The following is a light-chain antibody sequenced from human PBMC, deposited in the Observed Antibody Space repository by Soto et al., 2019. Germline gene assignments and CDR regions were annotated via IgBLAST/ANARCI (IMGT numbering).Light chain of an antibody. J-gene: IGKJ5*01. CDR1: QSVSSSY. CDR2: DAS. Sequence: EIVLTQSPATLSLSPGERATFSCRASQSVSSSYLAWYQQKPGQAPRLLIYDASSRATGIPARFSGSGSGTDFTLTISSVEPEDFAVYYCQQRSNWITFGQGTRLEIK. V-gene: IGKV3D-20*02. CDR3: QQRSNWIT.